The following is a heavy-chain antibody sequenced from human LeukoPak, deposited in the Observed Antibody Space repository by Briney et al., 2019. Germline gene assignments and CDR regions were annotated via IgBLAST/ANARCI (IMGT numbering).Heavy chain of an antibody. CDR1: GFTFSNAW. CDR2: ISSSSSTI. Sequence: QSGGSLRLSCAASGFTFSNAWMNWVRQAPGKGLEWVSYISSSSSTIYYADSVKGRFTISRDNAKNSLYLQMNSLRAEDTVVYYCARDVPPKDYDFWSGYVETKYDYWGQGTLVTVSS. V-gene: IGHV3-48*01. CDR3: ARDVPPKDYDFWSGYVETKYDY. J-gene: IGHJ4*02. D-gene: IGHD3-3*01.